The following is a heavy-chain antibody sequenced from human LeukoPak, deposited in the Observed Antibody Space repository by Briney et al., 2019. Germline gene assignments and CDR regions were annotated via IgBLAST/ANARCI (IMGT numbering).Heavy chain of an antibody. Sequence: GGSLRLSCAASGLTVSSDYMTWVRQAPGKGLEGVSLIYNNGNTYYADSVRGRFTISRDNSKNTLYLQMNSLRAEDTAMYYCTRGIGRSWSLDNWGQGTLVTVSS. V-gene: IGHV3-53*01. CDR3: TRGIGRSWSLDN. D-gene: IGHD3-10*01. CDR1: GLTVSSDY. CDR2: IYNNGNT. J-gene: IGHJ4*02.